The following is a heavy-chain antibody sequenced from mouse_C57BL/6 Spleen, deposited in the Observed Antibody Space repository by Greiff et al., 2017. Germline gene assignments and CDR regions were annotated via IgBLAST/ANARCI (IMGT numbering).Heavy chain of an antibody. J-gene: IGHJ1*03. V-gene: IGHV5-17*01. Sequence: DVKLVESGGGLVKPGGSLKLSCAASGFTFSDYGMHWVRQAPEKGLEWVAYISSGSSTIYYADTVKGRFTISRDNAKNTLFLQMTSLRSEDTAMYYCARRATVPDWYFDVWGTGTTVTGSS. D-gene: IGHD1-1*01. CDR2: ISSGSSTI. CDR1: GFTFSDYG. CDR3: ARRATVPDWYFDV.